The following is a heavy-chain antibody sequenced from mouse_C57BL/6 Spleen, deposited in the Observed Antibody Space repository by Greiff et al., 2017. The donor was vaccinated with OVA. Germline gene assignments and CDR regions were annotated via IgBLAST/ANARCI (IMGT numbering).Heavy chain of an antibody. V-gene: IGHV1-81*01. D-gene: IGHD2-4*01. Sequence: QVQLKESGAELARPGASVKLSCKASGYTFTSYGISWVKQRTGQGLEWIGEIYPRSGNTSYNEKFKGKATLTADKSSSTAYMELRSLTSEDSAVYFCARGDDYDGFDYWGQGTTLTVSS. CDR1: GYTFTSYG. CDR2: IYPRSGNT. CDR3: ARGDDYDGFDY. J-gene: IGHJ2*01.